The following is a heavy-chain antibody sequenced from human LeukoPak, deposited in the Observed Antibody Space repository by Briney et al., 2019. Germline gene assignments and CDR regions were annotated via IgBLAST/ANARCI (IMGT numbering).Heavy chain of an antibody. CDR3: AKNGDRGAYCTGGTCYPYFYYYMDV. Sequence: GGSLRLPCAASGFTFSSYGMHWVRQAPGKGLEWVAIISYDGSNKYYADSVKGRFTISRDNSKNTLYLQMNSLRAEDTAVYYCAKNGDRGAYCTGGTCYPYFYYYMDVWGKGTTVTI. CDR1: GFTFSSYG. J-gene: IGHJ6*03. D-gene: IGHD2-15*01. CDR2: ISYDGSNK. V-gene: IGHV3-30*18.